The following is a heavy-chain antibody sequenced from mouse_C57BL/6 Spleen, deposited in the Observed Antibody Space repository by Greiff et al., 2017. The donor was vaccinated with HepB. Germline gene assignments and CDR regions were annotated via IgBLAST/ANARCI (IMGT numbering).Heavy chain of an antibody. CDR2: IDPETGGT. Sequence: VKLMESGAELVRPGASVTLSCKASGYTFTDYEMHWVKQTPVHGLEWIGAIDPETGGTAYNQKFKGKAILTADKSSSSAYMELRSLTSEDSAVYYCTRGSNYLAYWGQGTLVTVSA. CDR3: TRGSNYLAY. D-gene: IGHD2-5*01. V-gene: IGHV1-15*01. CDR1: GYTFTDYE. J-gene: IGHJ3*01.